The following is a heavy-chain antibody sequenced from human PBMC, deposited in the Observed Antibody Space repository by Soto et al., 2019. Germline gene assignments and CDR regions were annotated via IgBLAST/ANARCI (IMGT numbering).Heavy chain of an antibody. CDR3: ARDRGWNIVVIPASFDL. CDR2: INQDGSEK. D-gene: IGHD2-15*01. V-gene: IGHV3-7*01. CDR1: GVSFSAFW. Sequence: EVQLVESGGGLVQPGGSLRLSCAASGVSFSAFWMSWVRQIPGKGLEWVANINQDGSEKRYVDSVKGRFTISRDNAKNSLFLQMNSLRAEDSVVYYCARDRGWNIVVIPASFDLWGRGALVSVSS. J-gene: IGHJ4*02.